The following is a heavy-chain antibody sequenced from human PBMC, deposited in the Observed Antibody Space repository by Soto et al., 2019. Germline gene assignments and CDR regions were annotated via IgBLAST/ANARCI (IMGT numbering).Heavy chain of an antibody. J-gene: IGHJ6*02. V-gene: IGHV3-23*01. CDR3: AKDLVHSYGYYYYYGMDV. D-gene: IGHD5-18*01. CDR1: GFTFSSYA. Sequence: GGSLRLSCAASGFTFSSYAMSWVRQAPGKGLEWVSAISGSGGSTYYADSVKGRFTISRDNSKNTLYLQMNSLRAEDTAVYYCAKDLVHSYGYYYYYGMDVWGQGTTVTVSS. CDR2: ISGSGGST.